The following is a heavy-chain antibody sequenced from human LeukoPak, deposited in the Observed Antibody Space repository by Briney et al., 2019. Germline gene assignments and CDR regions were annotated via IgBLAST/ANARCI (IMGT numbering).Heavy chain of an antibody. V-gene: IGHV3-48*03. CDR1: GFTFSSYE. D-gene: IGHD2-15*01. Sequence: PGGSLTLSCAASGFTFSSYEMNWVRQAPGKGLEWVSYISSSCSTIYYADSVKGRFTISRDNPKKSLYLQMNSLTAEDTAVYYCAPLYCSGGSCYSGVFDIWGQGTMVTVSS. J-gene: IGHJ3*02. CDR3: APLYCSGGSCYSGVFDI. CDR2: ISSSCSTI.